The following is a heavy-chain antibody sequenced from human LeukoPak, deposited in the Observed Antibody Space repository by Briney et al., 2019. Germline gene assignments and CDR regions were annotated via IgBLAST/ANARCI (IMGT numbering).Heavy chain of an antibody. CDR1: GFTFSSYA. V-gene: IGHV3-64*01. Sequence: GGSLRLXCAASGFTFSSYAMHWVRQAPGKGLEYVSAISSNGGSTYYANSVKGRFTISRDNSKNTLYLQMGSLRAEDMAVYYCARSAFVTTVGKASLFDYWGQGTLVTVSS. D-gene: IGHD4-23*01. CDR2: ISSNGGST. J-gene: IGHJ4*02. CDR3: ARSAFVTTVGKASLFDY.